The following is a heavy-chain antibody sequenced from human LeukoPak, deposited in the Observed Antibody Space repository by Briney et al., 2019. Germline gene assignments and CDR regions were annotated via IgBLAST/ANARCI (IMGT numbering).Heavy chain of an antibody. Sequence: ASVKVSCKASGFTFTNYNMHWVRQAPGQGLEWTGIINPSGGSTNYAQKFQGRVTMTRDTSTSTVYMELSSLRSEDTAVYYCARDNYYGSGSYWGQGTLVTVSS. D-gene: IGHD3-10*01. CDR1: GFTFTNYN. CDR3: ARDNYYGSGSY. V-gene: IGHV1-46*01. J-gene: IGHJ4*02. CDR2: INPSGGST.